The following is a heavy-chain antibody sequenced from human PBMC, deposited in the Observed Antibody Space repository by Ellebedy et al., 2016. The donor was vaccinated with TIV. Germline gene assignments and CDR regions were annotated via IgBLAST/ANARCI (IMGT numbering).Heavy chain of an antibody. Sequence: AASVQVSCKASAVTFSRYAVSWVRQAPGQWLEWLGTLIPMYGKTHYAQKLQGRVTIAADESTNTAFMELSSLKSEDTAIYYCARGEYRNRFDPWGQGTLVTVSS. CDR3: ARGEYRNRFDP. V-gene: IGHV1-69*13. CDR2: LIPMYGKT. CDR1: AVTFSRYA. J-gene: IGHJ5*02. D-gene: IGHD3-10*01.